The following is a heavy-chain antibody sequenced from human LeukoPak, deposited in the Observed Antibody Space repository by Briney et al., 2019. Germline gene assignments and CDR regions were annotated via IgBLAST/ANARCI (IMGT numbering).Heavy chain of an antibody. CDR3: ARSRDGYNILDY. CDR2: ITHNAAAT. CDR1: GFTFTTCV. J-gene: IGHJ4*02. D-gene: IGHD5-24*01. Sequence: GGSLRLSCAASGFTFTTCVMTWVRQAPGKGLEWVSAITHNAAATHYADSVKGRFTNSRDNSKNTLYLQMNSLRVEDTAVYYCARSRDGYNILDYWGQGTLVTVSS. V-gene: IGHV3-23*01.